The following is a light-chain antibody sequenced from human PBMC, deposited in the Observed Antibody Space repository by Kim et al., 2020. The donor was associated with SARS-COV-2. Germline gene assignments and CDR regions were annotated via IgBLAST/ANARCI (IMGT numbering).Light chain of an antibody. CDR3: QSADTTGTSVL. V-gene: IGLV3-25*03. CDR1: ALSNQY. CDR2: KDV. J-gene: IGLJ2*01. Sequence: LGQTARSTCSGDALSNQYTYWYQQTPGQVPVLTIYKDVERPSGIPERFSGSTSETTVTLTIIAVQAEDEADYYCQSADTTGTSVLFGGGTRLTVL.